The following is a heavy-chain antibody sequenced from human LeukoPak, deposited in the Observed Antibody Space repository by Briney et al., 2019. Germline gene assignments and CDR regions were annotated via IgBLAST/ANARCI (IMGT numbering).Heavy chain of an antibody. CDR3: AKANYYDSSGYHIFDY. CDR2: IWYDGSNK. D-gene: IGHD3-22*01. V-gene: IGHV3-30*02. Sequence: GGSLRLSCAASGFTFGSYGMHWVRQAPGKGLEWVAVIWYDGSNKYYADSVKGRFTISRDNSKNTLYLQMNSLRAEDTAVYYCAKANYYDSSGYHIFDYWGQGTLVTVSS. CDR1: GFTFGSYG. J-gene: IGHJ4*02.